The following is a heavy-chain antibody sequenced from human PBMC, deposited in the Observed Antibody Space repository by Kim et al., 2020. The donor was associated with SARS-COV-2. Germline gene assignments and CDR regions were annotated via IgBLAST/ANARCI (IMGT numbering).Heavy chain of an antibody. Sequence: SNKYSADSVEGRFTISRDNSKNTLYLQMNSLRAEDTAVYYCARGAVFFDYWGQGTLVTVSS. J-gene: IGHJ4*02. CDR3: ARGAVFFDY. CDR2: SNK. D-gene: IGHD2-8*01. V-gene: IGHV3-33*01.